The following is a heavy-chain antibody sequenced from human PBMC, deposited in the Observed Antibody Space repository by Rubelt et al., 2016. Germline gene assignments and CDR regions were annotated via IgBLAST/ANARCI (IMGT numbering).Heavy chain of an antibody. D-gene: IGHD5-18*01. J-gene: IGHJ4*02. CDR2: INHSGST. CDR3: ASGQPPLGYSYGAPDFDY. CDR1: GGSFSGYY. Sequence: QVQLQQWGAGLLKPSETLSLTCAVYGGSFSGYYWSWIRQPPGKGLEWIGEINHSGSTNYNPSLKSRVIISVDTSKNQFSLKLSSVTAADTAVYYCASGQPPLGYSYGAPDFDYWGQGTLVTVSS. V-gene: IGHV4-34*01.